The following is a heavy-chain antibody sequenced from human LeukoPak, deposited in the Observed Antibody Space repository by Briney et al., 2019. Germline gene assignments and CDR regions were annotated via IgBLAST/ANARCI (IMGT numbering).Heavy chain of an antibody. J-gene: IGHJ4*02. CDR2: IIPILGIA. V-gene: IGHV1-69*04. CDR1: GGTFSSYA. CDR3: ARDLLNYYDSSGYFDY. Sequence: GSSVKVSCKASGGTFSSYAISWVRQAPGQGLEWMGRIIPILGIANYAQKFQGRVTITADKSTSTAYMELSSPRSEDTAVYYCARDLLNYYDSSGYFDYWGQGTLVTVSS. D-gene: IGHD3-22*01.